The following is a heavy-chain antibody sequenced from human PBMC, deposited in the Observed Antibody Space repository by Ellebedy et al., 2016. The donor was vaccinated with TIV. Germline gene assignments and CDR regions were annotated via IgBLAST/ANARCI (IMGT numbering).Heavy chain of an antibody. J-gene: IGHJ4*02. CDR2: ISSSSSYI. CDR3: VRDLTSPPPNLERIGTGPFGY. D-gene: IGHD3-9*01. CDR1: GFTFSIYA. V-gene: IGHV3-21*01. Sequence: GESLKIPCAAPGFTFSIYAMSWVRQAPGKGLEWVSSISSSSSYIYHADPVKGRFTISRDNAKDSLYLQMNSLRADDTDLYYCVRDLTSPPPNLERIGTGPFGYWGQGALVTGSS.